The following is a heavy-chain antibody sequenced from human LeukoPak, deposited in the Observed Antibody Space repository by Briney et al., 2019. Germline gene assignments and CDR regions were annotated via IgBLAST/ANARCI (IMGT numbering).Heavy chain of an antibody. Sequence: GGSLRLSCAASGFTFSSYAMHWVRQAPGKGLQWVAVIWYDGSSEYYADSVKGRFTISRDNSKNTLYLQMNSLRAEDTAVYYCARKGGYGLDFDYWGQGTLVTVSS. CDR2: IWYDGSSE. J-gene: IGHJ4*02. CDR3: ARKGGYGLDFDY. CDR1: GFTFSSYA. V-gene: IGHV3-33*01. D-gene: IGHD5-18*01.